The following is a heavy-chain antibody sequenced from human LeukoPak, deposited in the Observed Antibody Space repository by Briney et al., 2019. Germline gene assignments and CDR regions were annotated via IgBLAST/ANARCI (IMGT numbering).Heavy chain of an antibody. CDR3: ARDQAPYDILAGYYINWFDP. Sequence: ASVKVSCKASGYTFTSYGISWLRQAPGQGLEGMGWISAYNGNTNYAQKIQGRVTMTTDTYTSTAYMELRSLRSDDTAVYYCARDQAPYDILAGYYINWFDPWGQGTLVTVSS. CDR2: ISAYNGNT. CDR1: GYTFTSYG. J-gene: IGHJ5*02. V-gene: IGHV1-18*01. D-gene: IGHD3-9*01.